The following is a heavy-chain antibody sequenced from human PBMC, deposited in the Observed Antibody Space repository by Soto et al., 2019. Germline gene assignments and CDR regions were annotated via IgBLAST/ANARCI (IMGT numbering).Heavy chain of an antibody. CDR2: INPNSGGT. J-gene: IGHJ6*03. D-gene: IGHD3-3*01. Sequence: GASVKVSCKASGYTFTGYYMHWVRQAPGQGLEWMGWINPNSGGTNYAQKFQGWVTMTRDTSISTAYMELSRLRSDDTAVYYCARARNGEPSFLEWLPAPYYYYYYMDVWGKGTTVTVSS. CDR3: ARARNGEPSFLEWLPAPYYYYYYMDV. V-gene: IGHV1-2*04. CDR1: GYTFTGYY.